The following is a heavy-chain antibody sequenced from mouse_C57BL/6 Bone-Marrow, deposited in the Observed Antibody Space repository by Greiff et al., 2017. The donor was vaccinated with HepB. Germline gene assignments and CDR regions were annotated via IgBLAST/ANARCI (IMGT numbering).Heavy chain of an antibody. V-gene: IGHV2-9*01. CDR2: IWGGGST. CDR3: AIFLTTVVAPYAMDY. J-gene: IGHJ4*01. CDR1: GFSLTSYG. D-gene: IGHD1-1*01. Sequence: QVQLQQSGPGLVAPSQSLSITCTVSGFSLTSYGVDWVRQPPGKGLEWLGVIWGGGSTNYNSALMSRLSISKDNSKSQVFLKMNSLQTDDTAMYYCAIFLTTVVAPYAMDYWGQGTSVTVSS.